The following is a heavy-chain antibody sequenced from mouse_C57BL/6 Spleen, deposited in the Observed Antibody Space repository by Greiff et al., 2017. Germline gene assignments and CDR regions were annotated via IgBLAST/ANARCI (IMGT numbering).Heavy chain of an antibody. CDR1: GYSITSGYY. Sequence: EVQLVESGPGLVKPSQSLSLTCSVTGYSITSGYYWNWIRQFPGNKLEWMGYISYDGSNKYNPSLKNRISITRDTSKNQFFLKFNSVTTEDTATYYCARWELRFAYWGQGTLVTVSA. D-gene: IGHD1-1*02. J-gene: IGHJ3*01. CDR2: ISYDGSN. CDR3: ARWELRFAY. V-gene: IGHV3-6*01.